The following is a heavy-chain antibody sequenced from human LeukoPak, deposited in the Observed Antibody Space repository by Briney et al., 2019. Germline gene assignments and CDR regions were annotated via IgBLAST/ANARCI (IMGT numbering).Heavy chain of an antibody. J-gene: IGHJ3*02. V-gene: IGHV4-34*01. Sequence: SETLSLTCAVYGGSFSGYYWSWIRQPPGKGLEWIGEINHSGSTNYNPSLKSRVTISVDTSKNQFSLKLSSVTAADTAVYYCARVTIDAFDIWGQGTMVTVPS. CDR3: ARVTIDAFDI. CDR2: INHSGST. CDR1: GGSFSGYY.